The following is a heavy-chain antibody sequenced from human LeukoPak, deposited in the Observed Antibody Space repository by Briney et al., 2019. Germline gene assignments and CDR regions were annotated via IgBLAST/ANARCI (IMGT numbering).Heavy chain of an antibody. J-gene: IGHJ4*02. V-gene: IGHV6-1*01. CDR2: TYYRSKWYN. CDR3: ARVGDMITFGGVIVEGYFDY. D-gene: IGHD3-16*02. CDR1: GDSVSSNSAA. Sequence: SQTLSLTCAISGDSVSSNSAAWNWIRQSPSRGLEWLGRTYYRSKWYNDYAVSVKSRITINPDTSKNQFSLQLNSVTPEDTAVYYCARVGDMITFGGVIVEGYFDYWGQGTLVTVSS.